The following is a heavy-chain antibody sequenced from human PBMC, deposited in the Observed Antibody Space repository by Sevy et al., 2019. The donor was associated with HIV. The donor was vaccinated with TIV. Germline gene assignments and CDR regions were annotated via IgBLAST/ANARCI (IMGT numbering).Heavy chain of an antibody. Sequence: ASVKVSCKASGYTFTGYYMHWVRQAPGQGLEWMGWINPNSGGTNYAQKFQGRVTMTRDTSISTAYMELSRLRSDDTAVYYCARRSYDSGGYYYHYFDYWGQGTLVTVSS. J-gene: IGHJ4*02. CDR2: INPNSGGT. CDR3: ARRSYDSGGYYYHYFDY. V-gene: IGHV1-2*02. D-gene: IGHD3-22*01. CDR1: GYTFTGYY.